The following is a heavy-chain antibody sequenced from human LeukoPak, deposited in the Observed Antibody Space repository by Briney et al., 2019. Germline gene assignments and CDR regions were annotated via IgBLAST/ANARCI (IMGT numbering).Heavy chain of an antibody. Sequence: ASVKVSCKASGYTFTSNYIHWVRQAPGQGLEWMGMIYPRDGSTSYAQKFQGRVTMTEDTSTDTAYMELSSLRSEDTAVYYCATGRGYYGQHWGQGTLVTVSS. CDR2: IYPRDGST. CDR3: ATGRGYYGQH. J-gene: IGHJ1*01. D-gene: IGHD3-10*01. V-gene: IGHV1-46*01. CDR1: GYTFTSNY.